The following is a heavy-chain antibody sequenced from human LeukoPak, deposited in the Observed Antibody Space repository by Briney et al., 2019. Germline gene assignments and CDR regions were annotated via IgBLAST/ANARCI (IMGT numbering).Heavy chain of an antibody. D-gene: IGHD3-9*01. CDR2: IYYTGST. J-gene: IGHJ4*02. CDR1: SGSISSYY. V-gene: IGHV4-59*01. Sequence: SETLSLTCTVSSGSISSYYWSWIRQPPGEGLEWIGYIYYTGSTNYNPSLKSRVTISVDMSNNQFSLKLSSVTAADTAVYYCASSPYYDILTGYYIRGLYFDSWGQGTLVTVSS. CDR3: ASSPYYDILTGYYIRGLYFDS.